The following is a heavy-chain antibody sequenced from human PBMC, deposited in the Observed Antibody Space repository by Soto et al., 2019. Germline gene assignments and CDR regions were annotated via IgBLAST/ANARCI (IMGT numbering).Heavy chain of an antibody. D-gene: IGHD3-10*01. CDR1: GYTFNTFG. CDR3: ARGWGKYYGVYDN. V-gene: IGHV1-18*01. CDR2: ISGYSGQK. Sequence: IQLVQSGGEVKRPGASVKVSCKASGYTFNTFGITWVRQAPGQGLEWMGCISGYSGQKEYSRKLQGRITLTKDPSTNTSYMELRSLTSDDTAVYYCARGWGKYYGVYDNWGQGTLVTVSS. J-gene: IGHJ4*02.